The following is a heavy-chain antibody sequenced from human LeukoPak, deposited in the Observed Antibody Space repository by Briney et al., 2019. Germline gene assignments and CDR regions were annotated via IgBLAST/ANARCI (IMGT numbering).Heavy chain of an antibody. Sequence: PGGSLTLSCSASGFTFSNYAMHWVRQAPGKGLEYVSAISSNGGSTYYADSVKGRFTISRDNSKNTLYLQMSSLRADDTAVYYCVKIPRYSSGWSNFDCWGQGTLVTVSS. D-gene: IGHD6-19*01. CDR2: ISSNGGST. CDR3: VKIPRYSSGWSNFDC. J-gene: IGHJ4*02. V-gene: IGHV3-64D*06. CDR1: GFTFSNYA.